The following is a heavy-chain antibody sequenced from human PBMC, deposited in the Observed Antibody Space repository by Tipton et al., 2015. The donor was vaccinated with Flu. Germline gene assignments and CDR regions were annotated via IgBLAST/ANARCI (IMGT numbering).Heavy chain of an antibody. Sequence: SLRLSCAASGFTFSNFAMHWVRQAPGKGLEWVAGIWYDGSNKYYADSVKGRFTISRDNSKNTLYLQMNSLRAEDTAVYYCARGYDILTDGGGYFDYWGQGTLATVSS. V-gene: IGHV3-33*01. J-gene: IGHJ4*02. D-gene: IGHD3-9*01. CDR1: GFTFSNFA. CDR2: IWYDGSNK. CDR3: ARGYDILTDGGGYFDY.